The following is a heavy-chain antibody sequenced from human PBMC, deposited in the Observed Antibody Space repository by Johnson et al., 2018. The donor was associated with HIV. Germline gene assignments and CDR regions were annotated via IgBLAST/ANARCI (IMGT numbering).Heavy chain of an antibody. CDR2: IYSGGST. Sequence: QVQLVESGGGVVQPGRSLRLSCAASGFTFSSYAMHWVRQAPGKGLEWVAVIYSGGSTYYADSVTGRFTISRDNSKNTLYLQMNSLRAEDTAVYYCARVEQQLWLRGAFDIWGQGTMVTVSS. D-gene: IGHD5-18*01. CDR3: ARVEQQLWLRGAFDI. V-gene: IGHV3-NL1*01. CDR1: GFTFSSYA. J-gene: IGHJ3*02.